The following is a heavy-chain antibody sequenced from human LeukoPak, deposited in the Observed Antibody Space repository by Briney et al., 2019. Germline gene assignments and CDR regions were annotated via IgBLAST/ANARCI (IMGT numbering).Heavy chain of an antibody. CDR2: ISSSGSTI. V-gene: IGHV3-11*01. CDR3: AREGDSSSQLYGFDY. CDR1: GFTFSSYD. D-gene: IGHD6-13*01. J-gene: IGHJ4*02. Sequence: GGSLRLSCAASGFTFSSYDMSWVRQAPGKGLEWVSYISSSGSTIYYADSVKGRFTISRDNAKNSLYLQMNSLRAEDTAVYYCAREGDSSSQLYGFDYWGQGTLVTVSS.